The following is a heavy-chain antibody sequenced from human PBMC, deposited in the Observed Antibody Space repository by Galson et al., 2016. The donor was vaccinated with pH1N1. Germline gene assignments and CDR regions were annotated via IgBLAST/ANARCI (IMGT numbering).Heavy chain of an antibody. CDR2: IYWNDDK. V-gene: IGHV2-5*01. CDR1: GFSLSTSGVG. J-gene: IGHJ4*02. Sequence: PALVKPTQTLTLTCTFSGFSLSTSGVGVGWIRQPPGKALEWLALIYWNDDKRYSPSLKSRLTITKDTSKNQVVLTMTNMDPVDTATYYCAHKSYGDYVGYLDYWGQGTLVTVSS. D-gene: IGHD4-17*01. CDR3: AHKSYGDYVGYLDY.